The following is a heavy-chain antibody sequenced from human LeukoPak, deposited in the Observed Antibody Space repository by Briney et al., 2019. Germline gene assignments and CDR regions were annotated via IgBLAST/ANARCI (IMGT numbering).Heavy chain of an antibody. Sequence: GGSLRLSCAASGFTFSSYAMGWVRQAPGKGLEWVSAISGSGGSTYYADSVKGRFTISRDNSKNTLYLQMNSLRAEDTAVYYCAKAMNPVTIFGVVTYFDYWGQGTLVTVSS. CDR2: ISGSGGST. CDR1: GFTFSSYA. V-gene: IGHV3-23*01. CDR3: AKAMNPVTIFGVVTYFDY. J-gene: IGHJ4*02. D-gene: IGHD3-3*01.